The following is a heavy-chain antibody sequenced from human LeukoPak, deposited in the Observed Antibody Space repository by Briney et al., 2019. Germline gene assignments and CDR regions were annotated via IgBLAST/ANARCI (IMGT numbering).Heavy chain of an antibody. V-gene: IGHV3-30*18. CDR3: AKARGYSYAELDT. D-gene: IGHD5-18*01. Sequence: GGSLRLSCVASGFNFSNQGMHWVRQAPGKGLEWLALISYDGSKKYYGDSVKGRFSISRDNSKNTVFLQMNSLRGEDTALFYCAKARGYSYAELDTWGQGTLVTVSS. J-gene: IGHJ5*02. CDR1: GFNFSNQG. CDR2: ISYDGSKK.